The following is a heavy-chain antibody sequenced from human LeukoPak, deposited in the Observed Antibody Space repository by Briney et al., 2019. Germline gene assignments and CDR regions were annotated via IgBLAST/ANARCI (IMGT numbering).Heavy chain of an antibody. V-gene: IGHV4-59*01. CDR1: GGSISSYY. Sequence: PSETLSLTCSVSGGSISSYYWSWIRQPPGKGLEWIGYIYYSGRTSYNPSLKSRVTISVDTSKNQFSLKLSSVTAADTAVYYCARDSSSWFSGWFDPWGQGTLVTVSS. CDR3: ARDSSSWFSGWFDP. D-gene: IGHD6-13*01. J-gene: IGHJ5*02. CDR2: IYYSGRT.